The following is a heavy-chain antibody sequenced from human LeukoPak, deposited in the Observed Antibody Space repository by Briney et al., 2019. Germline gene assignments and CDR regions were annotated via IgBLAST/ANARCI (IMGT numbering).Heavy chain of an antibody. CDR1: GGSFSGYY. J-gene: IGHJ5*02. Sequence: SETLSLTCAVYGGSFSGYYWSWIRQPPGKGLEWIGEINHSGSTNYNPSLKSRVTISVDTSKNQFSLKLSSVTAADTAVYYCVRGGIVGATRLNWFDPWGQGTLVTVSS. CDR2: INHSGST. CDR3: VRGGIVGATRLNWFDP. V-gene: IGHV4-34*01. D-gene: IGHD1-26*01.